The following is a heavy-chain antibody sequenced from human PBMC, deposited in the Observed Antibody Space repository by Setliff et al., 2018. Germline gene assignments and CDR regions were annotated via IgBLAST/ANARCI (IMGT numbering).Heavy chain of an antibody. J-gene: IGHJ3*02. CDR2: LYSAGST. Sequence: GGSLRLSCAASGFTVSKNYLSWVRQAPGKGLEWISSLYSAGSTYYADSVKGRFTISRDNAKKSLYLQMNGLRADDTGVYYCVRDDADNYDAFDNWGQGTLVTVSS. CDR1: GFTVSKNY. CDR3: VRDDADNYDAFDN. V-gene: IGHV3-66*01. D-gene: IGHD3-22*01.